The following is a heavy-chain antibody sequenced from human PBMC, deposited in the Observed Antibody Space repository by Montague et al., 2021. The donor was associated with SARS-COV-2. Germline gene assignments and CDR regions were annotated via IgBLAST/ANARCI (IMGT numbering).Heavy chain of an antibody. CDR1: SDSVSSGKYF. CDR2: IFYTGSA. J-gene: IGHJ4*02. CDR3: ARVGNYLVVY. D-gene: IGHD2-15*01. V-gene: IGHV4-61*01. Sequence: SETLSLTCTVSSDSVSSGKYFWTWIRQPPGKGLEWIGYIFYTGSANYNPSLKSRVTISVDTSNNQISLKLKSMSAADTAVYYCARVGNYLVVYWGQGILVTVSS.